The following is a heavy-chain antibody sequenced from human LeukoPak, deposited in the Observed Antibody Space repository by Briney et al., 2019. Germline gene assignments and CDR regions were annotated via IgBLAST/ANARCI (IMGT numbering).Heavy chain of an antibody. Sequence: AASGFTFSSYAMXWVRQAPGKGLEWVSAISGSGGSTFYADSVKGRFTISRDNSKNTLFLQMNSLGAEDTAVYYCAKAPSIAVAGSFEYWGQGTLVTVSS. CDR2: ISGSGGST. J-gene: IGHJ4*02. CDR1: GFTFSSYA. CDR3: AKAPSIAVAGSFEY. D-gene: IGHD6-19*01. V-gene: IGHV3-23*01.